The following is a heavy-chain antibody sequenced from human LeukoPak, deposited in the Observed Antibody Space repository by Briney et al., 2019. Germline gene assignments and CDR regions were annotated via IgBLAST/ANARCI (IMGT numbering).Heavy chain of an antibody. CDR3: ARGGYSYGSPVYYMDV. V-gene: IGHV3-7*01. D-gene: IGHD5-18*01. CDR1: GFTFSSYW. Sequence: GGSLRLSCAASGFTFSSYWMSWVRQAPGKGLEWVANIKQDGSEKYYVDSVKGRFTISRDNAKNSLYLQMNSLRAEDTAVYYCARGGYSYGSPVYYMDVWGKGTTVTISS. CDR2: IKQDGSEK. J-gene: IGHJ6*03.